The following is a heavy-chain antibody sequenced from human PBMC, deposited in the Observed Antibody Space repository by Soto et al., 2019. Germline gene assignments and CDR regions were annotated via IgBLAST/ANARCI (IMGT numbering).Heavy chain of an antibody. V-gene: IGHV1-2*02. J-gene: IGHJ4*02. D-gene: IGHD3-10*01. CDR2: INPNSGGT. CDR1: GYTFTDYY. Sequence: VASVKGSCKASGYTFTDYYMYWVRQAPGQGLEWVGWINPNSGGTNYAQKFQGRVTMTRDTSISTAYMELSRLRSDDTAVYYCAKPYGSGTYYPFDYWGQGTPVTVSS. CDR3: AKPYGSGTYYPFDY.